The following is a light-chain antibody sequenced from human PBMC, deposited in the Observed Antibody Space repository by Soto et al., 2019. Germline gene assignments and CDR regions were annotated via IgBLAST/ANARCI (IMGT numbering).Light chain of an antibody. J-gene: IGLJ1*01. Sequence: SVLTQPPSVSGSPGQSVTIPCTGTSSDVGSYNRLSWYQQPPGTAPKLIMYEVNTRPSGVPDRFSGSKSGSTASLTISGLQAEDEADYYCSLYISGSTYVFGTGTKVTVL. V-gene: IGLV2-18*01. CDR1: SSDVGSYNR. CDR3: SLYISGSTYV. CDR2: EVN.